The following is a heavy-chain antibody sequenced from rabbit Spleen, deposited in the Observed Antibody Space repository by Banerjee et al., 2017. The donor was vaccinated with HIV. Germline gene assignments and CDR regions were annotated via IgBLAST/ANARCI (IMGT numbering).Heavy chain of an antibody. CDR3: ARDAGTSFSSYGMDL. V-gene: IGHV1S40*01. J-gene: IGHJ6*01. CDR1: GFSFSNYYY. Sequence: VESGGGLVKPGSSLTLTCKASGFSFSNYYYMCWVRQAPGKGLELIACSGSTWYASWAKGRFTISKTSSTTVTLQMTSLTAADTATYFCARDAGTSFSSYGMDLWGPGTLVTVS. CDR2: SGST. D-gene: IGHD8-1*01.